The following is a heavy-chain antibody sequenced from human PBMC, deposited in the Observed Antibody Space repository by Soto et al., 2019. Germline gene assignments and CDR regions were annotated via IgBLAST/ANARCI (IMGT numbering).Heavy chain of an antibody. CDR3: ARQGSNSSRRLSWFDP. J-gene: IGHJ5*02. CDR2: THYSGAT. CDR1: GGSSSSSTYS. V-gene: IGHV4-39*01. Sequence: PSETLSLTCTASGGSSSSSTYSWGWIRQPPGKGLEWIGSTHYSGATYYNPSLKSRVSISVDTSKSQFSLKLTFVTAADTAVYLCARQGSNSSRRLSWFDPWGQGTLVTAPQ. D-gene: IGHD3-16*01.